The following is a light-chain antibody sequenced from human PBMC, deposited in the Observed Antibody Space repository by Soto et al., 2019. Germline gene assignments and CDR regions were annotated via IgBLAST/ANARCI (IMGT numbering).Light chain of an antibody. J-gene: IGLJ1*01. CDR2: KGT. Sequence: QSGLAQPASGSRTPGQSINIACTGTSDDVGAYNSVSWYQQLPHKAPQVILYKGTQRPSGVSSRFSGSTSGNAASLTISGLQADDEADYFCCSSAPESTYVFGTGTKSPS. V-gene: IGLV2-23*01. CDR1: SDDVGAYNS. CDR3: CSSAPESTYV.